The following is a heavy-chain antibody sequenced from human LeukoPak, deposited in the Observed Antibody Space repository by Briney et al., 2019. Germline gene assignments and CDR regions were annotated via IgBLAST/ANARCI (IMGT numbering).Heavy chain of an antibody. CDR1: GGSISSYY. V-gene: IGHV4-59*12. CDR2: IYYSGST. J-gene: IGHJ4*02. CDR3: ARAYSSSWYPKDDY. Sequence: SETLSLTCTVSGGSISSYYWSWIRQPPGKGLEWIGYIYYSGSTNYNPSLKSRVTISVDTSKNQFSLKLRSVTAADTAVYYCARAYSSSWYPKDDYWGQGTLVTVSS. D-gene: IGHD6-13*01.